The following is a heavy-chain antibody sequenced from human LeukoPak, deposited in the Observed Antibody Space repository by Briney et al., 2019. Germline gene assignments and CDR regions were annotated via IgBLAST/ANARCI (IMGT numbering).Heavy chain of an antibody. D-gene: IGHD4-17*01. CDR1: GGTFSSNA. CDR2: IIPIFGTA. CDR3: ALGRTTTPQEFDY. V-gene: IGHV1-69*13. J-gene: IGHJ4*02. Sequence: WASVKVSCKASGGTFSSNAISWVRQAPGQGLEWMGGIIPIFGTANYAQKFQGRVTITADESTSTAYMELSSLRSEDTAVYYCALGRTTTPQEFDYWGQGTLVTVSS.